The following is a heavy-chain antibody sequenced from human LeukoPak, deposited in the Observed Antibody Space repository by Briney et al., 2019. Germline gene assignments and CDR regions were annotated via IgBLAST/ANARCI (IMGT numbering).Heavy chain of an antibody. CDR2: IKQDGTEK. CDR1: GFIFSSYW. CDR3: TRDSAAAGDY. J-gene: IGHJ4*02. V-gene: IGHV3-7*01. Sequence: PGGSLRFSCAASGFIFSSYWMAWVRQAPGKRLEWVANIKQDGTEKNYVDSVKGRFTISRDNAKKSLYLQMNSLRVEDTALYYCTRDSAAAGDYWGQGTQVTVSS. D-gene: IGHD6-13*01.